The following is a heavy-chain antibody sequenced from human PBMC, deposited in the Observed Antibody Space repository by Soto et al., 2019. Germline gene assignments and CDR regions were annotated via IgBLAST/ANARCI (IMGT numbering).Heavy chain of an antibody. D-gene: IGHD3-9*01. J-gene: IGHJ4*02. CDR3: ARGRSLTGHQEDYYFDY. Sequence: QVQLVQSGAEVKKPGASVKVSCKASGYTFTSYDINWVRQATGQGLEWMGWMNPNSGNTGYAQKFQGRVTMTRNTSISTAYMELSSLRSKDTAVYYCARGRSLTGHQEDYYFDYWGQGTLVTVSS. CDR2: MNPNSGNT. V-gene: IGHV1-8*01. CDR1: GYTFTSYD.